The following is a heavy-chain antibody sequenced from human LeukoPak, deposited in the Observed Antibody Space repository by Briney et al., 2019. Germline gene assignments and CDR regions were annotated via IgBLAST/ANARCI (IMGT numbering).Heavy chain of an antibody. CDR1: GVSISSGGYS. CDR3: ARGQSYYDFWSGYVSSSTYYFDY. J-gene: IGHJ4*02. V-gene: IGHV4-30-4*07. Sequence: SETLSLTCAVSGVSISSGGYSWSWIRQPPGQGLEWIAYIYKSGTTYYNPSLKSRLTLSVDTSRNQFSLRLSSVTAADTAVYYCARGQSYYDFWSGYVSSSTYYFDYWGQGTLVTVSS. D-gene: IGHD3-3*01. CDR2: IYKSGTT.